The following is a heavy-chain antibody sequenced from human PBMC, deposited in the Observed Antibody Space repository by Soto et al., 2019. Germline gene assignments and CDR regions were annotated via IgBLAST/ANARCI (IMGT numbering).Heavy chain of an antibody. Sequence: EVQLLESGGGLVQPGRSLRLSCAASGFTFSSYAMSWVRQAPGKGLEWVSGISDNGGSTYYADSVKGRFTISRDNSKNTLYLQMNSLRVEDTAVYYCARGGNGGYYRSFDYWGQGTLVTVSS. V-gene: IGHV3-23*01. CDR2: ISDNGGST. J-gene: IGHJ4*02. CDR3: ARGGNGGYYRSFDY. D-gene: IGHD1-26*01. CDR1: GFTFSSYA.